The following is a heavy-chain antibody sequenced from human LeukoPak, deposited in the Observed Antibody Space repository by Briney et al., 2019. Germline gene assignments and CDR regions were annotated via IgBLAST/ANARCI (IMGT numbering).Heavy chain of an antibody. Sequence: PGGSLRLPCAASGFTFSSYGMHWVRQAPGKGLEWVAFIRYDGSNKYYADSVKGRFTISRDNSKNTLYLQMNSLRAEDTAVYYCARTRRTRWLQFRYYYYYMDVWGKGTTVTVSS. CDR2: IRYDGSNK. D-gene: IGHD5-24*01. CDR1: GFTFSSYG. V-gene: IGHV3-30*02. CDR3: ARTRRTRWLQFRYYYYYMDV. J-gene: IGHJ6*03.